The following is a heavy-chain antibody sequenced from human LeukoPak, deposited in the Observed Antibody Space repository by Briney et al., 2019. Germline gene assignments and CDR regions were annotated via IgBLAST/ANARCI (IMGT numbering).Heavy chain of an antibody. D-gene: IGHD3-22*01. J-gene: IGHJ4*02. CDR2: ISAYNGNT. CDR3: ARVGGYYYDCSGYYFGLYYFDY. Sequence: ASVTVSCTASGYTFTSYGISWVRQAPGQGLEWMGWISAYNGNTNYAQKLQGRVTMTTDTSTSTAYMELRSLRSDDTAVYYCARVGGYYYDCSGYYFGLYYFDYWGQGTLVTVSS. V-gene: IGHV1-18*01. CDR1: GYTFTSYG.